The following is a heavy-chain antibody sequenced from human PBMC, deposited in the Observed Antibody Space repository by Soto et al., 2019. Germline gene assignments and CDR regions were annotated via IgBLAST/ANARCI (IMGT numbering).Heavy chain of an antibody. V-gene: IGHV3-33*01. J-gene: IGHJ4*02. Sequence: QVQLVESGGGVVQPGRSLRLSCAASGFTFSSYGMHWVRQAPGKGLEWVAVIWYDGSNKYYADSVKGRFTISRDNSKNPLYLQMNSLRAEDTAVYYCARCHGDYVPDYWGQGTLVTVSS. CDR1: GFTFSSYG. D-gene: IGHD4-17*01. CDR3: ARCHGDYVPDY. CDR2: IWYDGSNK.